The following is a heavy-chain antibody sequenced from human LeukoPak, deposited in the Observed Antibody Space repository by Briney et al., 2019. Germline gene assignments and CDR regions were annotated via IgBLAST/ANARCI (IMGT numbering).Heavy chain of an antibody. V-gene: IGHV3-23*01. D-gene: IGHD6-19*01. CDR1: GFTFSSYS. Sequence: GGSLRLSCAASGFTFSSYSMNWVRQAPGKGLEWVSAISGSGGSTYYADSVKGRFTISGDNSKNTLYLQMNSLRAEDTAVYYCAKRDVAVAVFDYWGQGTLVTVSS. J-gene: IGHJ4*02. CDR3: AKRDVAVAVFDY. CDR2: ISGSGGST.